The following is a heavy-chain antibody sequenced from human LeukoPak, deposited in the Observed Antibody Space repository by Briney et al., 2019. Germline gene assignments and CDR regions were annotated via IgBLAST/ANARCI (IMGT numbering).Heavy chain of an antibody. V-gene: IGHV1-69*05. CDR2: IIPIFGAA. CDR1: GGTFSSYA. Sequence: ASVKVSCKASGGTFSSYAISWVRQAPGQGLEWMGRIIPIFGAANYAQKFQGRVTITTDESTSTAYMELSSLRSEDTAVYYCARGPYDTGARHFDYWGQGTLVTVSS. D-gene: IGHD3-22*01. CDR3: ARGPYDTGARHFDY. J-gene: IGHJ4*02.